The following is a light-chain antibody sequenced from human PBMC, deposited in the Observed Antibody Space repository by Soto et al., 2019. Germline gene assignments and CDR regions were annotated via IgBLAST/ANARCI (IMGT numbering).Light chain of an antibody. CDR1: SSDVGGYNY. CDR2: DVS. J-gene: IGLJ1*01. CDR3: CSYTSSSTYV. V-gene: IGLV2-14*03. Sequence: HSVLTQPASGSGFPGQSIAISCTGTSSDVGGYNYVTWYQQHPGKAPKLMIYDVSNRPSGVSNRFSGSKSGNTASLTISGLQAEDEADYYCCSYTSSSTYVFGTGTKVTVL.